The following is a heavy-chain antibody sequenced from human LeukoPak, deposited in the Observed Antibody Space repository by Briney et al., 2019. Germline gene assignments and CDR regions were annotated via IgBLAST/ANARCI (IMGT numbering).Heavy chain of an antibody. CDR1: GGSISSYY. CDR3: AVRDVEMAIFDY. J-gene: IGHJ4*02. Sequence: SETLSLTCTVSGGSISSYYWSWIRQPPGKGLEWIGYIYHSGSTNYNPSLKSRVTISVDTSKNQFSLKLSSVTAADTAVYYCAVRDVEMAIFDYWGQGTLVTVSS. CDR2: IYHSGST. D-gene: IGHD5-24*01. V-gene: IGHV4-59*01.